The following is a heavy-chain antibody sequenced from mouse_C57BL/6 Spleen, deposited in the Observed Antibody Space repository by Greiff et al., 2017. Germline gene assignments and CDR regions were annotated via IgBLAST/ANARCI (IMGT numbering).Heavy chain of an antibody. CDR2: ISNGGGST. D-gene: IGHD2-3*01. V-gene: IGHV5-12*01. Sequence: EVMLVESGGGLVQPGGSLKLSCAASGFTFSDYYMYWVRQTPEKRLEWVAYISNGGGSTYYPDTVKGRFTISRDNAKNTLYLQMSRLKSEDTAMYYCARPGVGYYGFAYWGQGTLVTVSA. CDR1: GFTFSDYY. CDR3: ARPGVGYYGFAY. J-gene: IGHJ3*01.